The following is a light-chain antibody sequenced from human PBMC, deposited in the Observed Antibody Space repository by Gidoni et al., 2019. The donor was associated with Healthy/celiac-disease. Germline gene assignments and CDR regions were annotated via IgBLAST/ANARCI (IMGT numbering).Light chain of an antibody. CDR2: EVS. J-gene: IGLJ2*01. CDR1: SSDVGSYNY. CDR3: CSYAGSYTLV. V-gene: IGLV2-11*01. Sequence: QSALTQPRSVSGSPGQSVTISCTGTSSDVGSYNYISWYQQHPAKAPKLMIYEVSKPPSGVPDRSAGSKSGNTSSLTISVLQAEDDAYYYCCSYAGSYTLVFGGGTKLTVL.